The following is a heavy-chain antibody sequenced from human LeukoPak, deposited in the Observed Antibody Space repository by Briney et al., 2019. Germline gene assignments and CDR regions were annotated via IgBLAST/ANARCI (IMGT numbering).Heavy chain of an antibody. D-gene: IGHD3-22*01. CDR1: GGPISSYY. CDR2: IYSSGNT. J-gene: IGHJ4*02. Sequence: SETLSLTCTVSGGPISSYYWSWIRQPPGKGLEWIGYIYSSGNTNYNPSLKSRVTISVDTSKNQFSLKLSSVTAADTAVYYCARHRLSYYDSSGSLYYFDYWGQGTLVTVSS. CDR3: ARHRLSYYDSSGSLYYFDY. V-gene: IGHV4-59*08.